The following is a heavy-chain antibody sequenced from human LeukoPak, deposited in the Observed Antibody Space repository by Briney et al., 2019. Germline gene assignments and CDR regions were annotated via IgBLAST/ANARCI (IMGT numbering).Heavy chain of an antibody. Sequence: SVKVSCKASGGTFSSYAISWVRQAPGQGLEWMGRIIPILGIANYAQKFQGRVTMTRNTSISTAYMELSSLRSEDTAVYYCARGGYSYYYESSGYYYWGQGTLVTVSS. CDR3: ARGGYSYYYESSGYYY. D-gene: IGHD3-22*01. V-gene: IGHV1-69*04. CDR2: IIPILGIA. CDR1: GGTFSSYA. J-gene: IGHJ4*02.